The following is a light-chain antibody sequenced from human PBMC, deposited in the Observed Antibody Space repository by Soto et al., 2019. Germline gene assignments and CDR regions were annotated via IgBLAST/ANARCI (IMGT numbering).Light chain of an antibody. CDR1: QTISSW. J-gene: IGKJ1*01. CDR3: KLSTRYLEE. Sequence: DCITHTSRASQTISSWLAWYQQKPGKAPKLLIYKASTLKSGVPSRFSGSGSGTELTLTFSSRHPDDLASHYIKLSTRYLEEFGQGSKVDIK. V-gene: IGKV1-5*03. CDR2: KAS.